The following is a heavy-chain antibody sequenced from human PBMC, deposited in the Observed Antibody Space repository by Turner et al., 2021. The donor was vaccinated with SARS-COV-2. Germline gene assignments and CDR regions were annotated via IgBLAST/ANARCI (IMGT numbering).Heavy chain of an antibody. Sequence: EVQLLESGGGLVQPGGCLRLSCAASGFTFGSYTMTWVRQAEGKGLQWVSAIRGSGSGIYYADSVKGRFTISRDNSKSTLYLQMSSLRAEDTAIYYCAKDVGVASLVGATADYWGQGTLVTVSS. CDR2: IRGSGSGI. D-gene: IGHD1-26*01. CDR1: GFTFGSYT. J-gene: IGHJ4*01. CDR3: AKDVGVASLVGATADY. V-gene: IGHV3-23*01.